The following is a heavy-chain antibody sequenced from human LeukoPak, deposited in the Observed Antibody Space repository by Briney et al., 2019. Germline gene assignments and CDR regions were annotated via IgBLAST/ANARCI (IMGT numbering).Heavy chain of an antibody. Sequence: PGGSLRLSCVASGFSFNNYWMSWFRQAPGKGLEWVGNIKTDGGEKYYVDSVRGRFTISRDNAKNSLYLQMNSLRAEDMALYYCAKTYSSGWYRDAFDIWGQGTMVTVSS. V-gene: IGHV3-7*03. D-gene: IGHD6-19*01. CDR1: GFSFNNYW. CDR3: AKTYSSGWYRDAFDI. CDR2: IKTDGGEK. J-gene: IGHJ3*02.